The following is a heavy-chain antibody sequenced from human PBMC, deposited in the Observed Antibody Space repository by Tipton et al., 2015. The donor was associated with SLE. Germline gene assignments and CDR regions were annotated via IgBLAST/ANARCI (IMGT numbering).Heavy chain of an antibody. CDR1: GYSISSGYY. CDR3: ASAVVVNNDWYFEL. CDR2: IYHSGST. D-gene: IGHD3-22*01. Sequence: TLSLTCAVSGYSISSGYYWGWIRQPPGKGLEWIGSIYHSGSTYYNPSLKSRLAISVDTSKNQFSLKRSSVTAADTAVYYCASAVVVNNDWYFELWGRGTLVTVSS. V-gene: IGHV4-38-2*01. J-gene: IGHJ2*01.